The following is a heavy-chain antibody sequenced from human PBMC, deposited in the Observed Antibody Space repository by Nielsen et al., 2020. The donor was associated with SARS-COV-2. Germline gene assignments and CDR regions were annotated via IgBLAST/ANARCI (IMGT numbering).Heavy chain of an antibody. D-gene: IGHD2-2*01. CDR2: ISYDGSNK. CDR1: KFGFSNHA. Sequence: GESLKISCAASKFGFSNHAMHWVRQAPGKGVEWVALISYDGSNKYYADSLKGRFTISRDNSKNTLYLQMNSLRAEDTAVYYCARDRRVVPAAIYWFDPWGQGTLVTVSS. CDR3: ARDRRVVPAAIYWFDP. V-gene: IGHV3-30*07. J-gene: IGHJ5*02.